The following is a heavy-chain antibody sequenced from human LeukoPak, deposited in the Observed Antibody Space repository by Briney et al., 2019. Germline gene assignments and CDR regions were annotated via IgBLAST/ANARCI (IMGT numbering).Heavy chain of an antibody. J-gene: IGHJ3*02. CDR2: XINSGVST. V-gene: IGHV3-23*01. Sequence: PGGSLRLSCAASGFTFTNYAMSWVRQAPGKGLXXXXXXINSGVSTYLADSVQGRFTISRDDSVNTLYLQMSRLRAEDTAVYFCAKRRDGYNSGAFDIWGQGTMATVSS. CDR1: GFTFTNYA. CDR3: AKRRDGYNSGAFDI. D-gene: IGHD5-24*01.